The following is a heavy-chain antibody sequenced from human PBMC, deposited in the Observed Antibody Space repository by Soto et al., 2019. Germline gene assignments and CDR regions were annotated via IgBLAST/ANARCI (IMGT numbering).Heavy chain of an antibody. V-gene: IGHV3-23*01. CDR3: AKEKDYDFNWGSDRFTSHY. Sequence: PGGSLRLSCTASGFTFRTYAMTWFRQAPGKGLEWVSAISGSAGTFYATSVKGRFTISRDNSRSTVCLQMHSLRAEDSAIYYCAKEKDYDFNWGSDRFTSHYWGRGTLVTVSS. D-gene: IGHD3-16*02. J-gene: IGHJ4*02. CDR2: ISGSAGT. CDR1: GFTFRTYA.